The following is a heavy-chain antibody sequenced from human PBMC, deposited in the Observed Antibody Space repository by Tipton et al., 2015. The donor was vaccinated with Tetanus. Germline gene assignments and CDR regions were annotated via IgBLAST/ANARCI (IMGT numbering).Heavy chain of an antibody. CDR2: ITYSRTT. CDR1: GGSLSSSH. V-gene: IGHV4-59*01. J-gene: IGHJ4*02. CDR3: ARVLPVNRAG. Sequence: TLSLTCTVSGGSLSSSHWAWIRQPPGKGLEWIGKITYSRTTNYNSSLKSRVTMSLDTSTSQFSLSLTSATAADTAVYYCARVLPVNRAGWGQGTLVTVSS. D-gene: IGHD4-17*01.